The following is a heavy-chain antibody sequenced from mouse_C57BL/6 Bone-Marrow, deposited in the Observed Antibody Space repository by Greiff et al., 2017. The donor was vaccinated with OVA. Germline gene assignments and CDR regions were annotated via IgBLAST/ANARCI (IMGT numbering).Heavy chain of an antibody. J-gene: IGHJ1*03. CDR3: ARGTGTGGYFDV. D-gene: IGHD4-1*01. V-gene: IGHV1-55*01. Sequence: QVQLKQPGAELVKPGASVKMSCKASGYTFTSYWITWVKQRPGQGLAWIGDIYPGSGSTNYNEKFKSKATLTVDTSSSTAYMQLSSLTSEDSAVYYCARGTGTGGYFDVWGTGTTVTVSS. CDR1: GYTFTSYW. CDR2: IYPGSGST.